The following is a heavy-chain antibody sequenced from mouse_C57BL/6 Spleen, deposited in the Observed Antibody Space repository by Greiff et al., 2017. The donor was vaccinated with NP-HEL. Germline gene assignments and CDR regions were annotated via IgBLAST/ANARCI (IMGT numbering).Heavy chain of an antibody. CDR3: TRWNIWYFDV. J-gene: IGHJ1*03. Sequence: VQLQQSGAELVRPGASVTLSCKASGYTFTDYEMHWVKQTPVHGLEWIGAIDPETGGTAYNQKFKGKAILTADKSSSTAYMELRSLTSEDSAVYYCTRWNIWYFDVWGTGTTVTVSS. V-gene: IGHV1-15*01. D-gene: IGHD5-2*01. CDR2: IDPETGGT. CDR1: GYTFTDYE.